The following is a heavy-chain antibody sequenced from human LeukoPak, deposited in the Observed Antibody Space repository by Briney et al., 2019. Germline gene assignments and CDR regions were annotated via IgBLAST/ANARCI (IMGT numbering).Heavy chain of an antibody. D-gene: IGHD4-17*01. V-gene: IGHV3-64*01. Sequence: PGGSLRLSCTVSGFIISNYGMHWVRQAPGKGLEYVSAISRRGDSTYYAKSVKGRFATSRDNSKSTLYLQMNSLSIEDTAVYYCARDRSDYGKNYLDSWGQGTLVAVSS. CDR2: ISRRGDST. CDR3: ARDRSDYGKNYLDS. CDR1: GFIISNYG. J-gene: IGHJ4*02.